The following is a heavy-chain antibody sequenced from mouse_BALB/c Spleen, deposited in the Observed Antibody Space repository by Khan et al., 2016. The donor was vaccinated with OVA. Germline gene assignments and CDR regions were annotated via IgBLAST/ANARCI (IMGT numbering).Heavy chain of an antibody. V-gene: IGHV3-2*02. J-gene: IGHJ3*01. CDR1: GYSITSEYA. D-gene: IGHD2-4*01. Sequence: EVQLQESGPGLVKPSQSLSLTCTVTGYSITSEYAWNWIRQFQGNKLEWMGYINYSGNTRFNPSFKSRTSITRDTSTNQFFLQLNSVTTEDTATYYCARKDYYDYDPFPYWGQGTLVTVSA. CDR2: INYSGNT. CDR3: ARKDYYDYDPFPY.